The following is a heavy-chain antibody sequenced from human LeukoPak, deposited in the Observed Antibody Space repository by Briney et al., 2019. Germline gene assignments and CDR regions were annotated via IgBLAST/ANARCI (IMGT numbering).Heavy chain of an antibody. V-gene: IGHV3-23*01. Sequence: GGSLRLSCAASGFTFSSYAMTWVRQAPGKGLEWVSTISNSGGSTYYADSVKGRFTISRDNSKNTLYLHMNSLRDEDTAVYYCARDDCSSTSCYLAGGYYYYGMDVWGQGTTVTVSS. CDR1: GFTFSSYA. CDR3: ARDDCSSTSCYLAGGYYYYGMDV. D-gene: IGHD2-2*01. J-gene: IGHJ6*02. CDR2: ISNSGGST.